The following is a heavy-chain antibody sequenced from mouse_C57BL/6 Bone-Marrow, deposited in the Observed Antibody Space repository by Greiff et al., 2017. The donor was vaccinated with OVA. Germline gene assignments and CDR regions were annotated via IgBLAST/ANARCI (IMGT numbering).Heavy chain of an antibody. V-gene: IGHV1-52*01. J-gene: IGHJ2*01. CDR1: GYTFTSYW. CDR2: IDPSDSDT. CDR3: ARAVTYDYDY. D-gene: IGHD2-1*01. Sequence: QVQLQQPGAELVRPGSSVKLSCKASGYTFTSYWMHWVKQRPIQGLEWIGNIDPSDSDTHYNQKFKDKATLTVDKSSSTAYMQLSSLTSEDSAIYYCARAVTYDYDYWGKGTTLTVSS.